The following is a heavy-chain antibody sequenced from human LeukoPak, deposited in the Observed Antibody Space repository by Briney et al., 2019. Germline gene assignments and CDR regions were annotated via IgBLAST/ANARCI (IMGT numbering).Heavy chain of an antibody. CDR2: IGGRGGST. Sequence: GGSLRLSCAASGFRFSDFTMTWVRQAPGKGPEWVSAIGGRGGSTYYADSLGGRFTISRDDSKDMVYLQMNSLKVEDTATYYCGKEGGAWGQGTKVTVSS. D-gene: IGHD3-16*01. CDR1: GFRFSDFT. V-gene: IGHV3-23*01. CDR3: GKEGGA. J-gene: IGHJ5*02.